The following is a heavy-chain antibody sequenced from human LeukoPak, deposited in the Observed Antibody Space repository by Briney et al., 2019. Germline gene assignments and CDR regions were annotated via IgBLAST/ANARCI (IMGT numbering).Heavy chain of an antibody. CDR1: GGSISSYY. Sequence: SETLSLTCTVSGGSISSYYWSWIRQPPGKGLEWIGYIYYRGSTNYNPSLKSRVTISVDTSKNQLSLKLSSVTAADTAVYYCARAPDYGFDYWGQGTLVTVSS. V-gene: IGHV4-59*08. D-gene: IGHD4-17*01. CDR3: ARAPDYGFDY. CDR2: IYYRGST. J-gene: IGHJ4*02.